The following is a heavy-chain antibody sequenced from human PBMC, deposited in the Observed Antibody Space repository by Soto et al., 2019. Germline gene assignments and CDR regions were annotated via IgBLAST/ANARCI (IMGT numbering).Heavy chain of an antibody. J-gene: IGHJ2*01. CDR1: GFTFSSYD. CDR3: ARVRHPDWYFDL. Sequence: GGSLRLSCAASGFTFSSYDMHWVRQATGKGLEWVSAIGTAGDPYYPGSVKGRFTISRENAKNSLYLQMNSLRAGDTAVYYCARVRHPDWYFDLWGRGTLVTVSS. CDR2: IGTAGDP. V-gene: IGHV3-13*05.